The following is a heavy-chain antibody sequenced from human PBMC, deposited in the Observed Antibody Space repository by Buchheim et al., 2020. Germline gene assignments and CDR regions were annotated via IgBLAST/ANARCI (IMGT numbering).Heavy chain of an antibody. Sequence: EVQLVETGGGLIQPGGSLRLSCTASGLTVSSNHMSWVRQAPGKGLEWVSVIYSGGHTDYSDSVKDRFSVSRDNSKNTLFLEMNSLRADDTAVYYCARDGSSALGGWFDPWGQGTL. D-gene: IGHD2-2*01. V-gene: IGHV3-53*02. CDR1: GLTVSSNH. CDR2: IYSGGHT. CDR3: ARDGSSALGGWFDP. J-gene: IGHJ5*02.